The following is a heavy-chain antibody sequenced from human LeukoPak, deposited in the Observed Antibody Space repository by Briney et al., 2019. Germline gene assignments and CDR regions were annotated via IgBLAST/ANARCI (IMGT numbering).Heavy chain of an antibody. V-gene: IGHV3-48*04. Sequence: GGSLRLSCAASGFTLSSYSMNWVRQAPGKGLEWISYIDSDTYGNTIYYPHSVKGRFTISRDNAKNSLYLQMNSLRAEDTAVYYCARVRLSWRWKIGSGWRDGWFDPWGQGTLVTVSS. CDR2: IDSDTYGNTI. D-gene: IGHD6-19*01. CDR3: ARVRLSWRWKIGSGWRDGWFDP. CDR1: GFTLSSYS. J-gene: IGHJ5*02.